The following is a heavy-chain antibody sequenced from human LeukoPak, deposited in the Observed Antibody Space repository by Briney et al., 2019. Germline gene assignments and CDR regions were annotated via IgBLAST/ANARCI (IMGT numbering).Heavy chain of an antibody. CDR3: ARRNKFSSGWFVIDH. CDR1: GGSISSYY. J-gene: IGHJ4*02. V-gene: IGHV4-59*01. D-gene: IGHD6-19*01. CDR2: IYYSGST. Sequence: PSETLSLTCTVSGGSISSYYWGWIRQPPGKGLEWIGYIYYSGSTNYNPSLKSRVTISVDTSKNQFSLKLSSVTAADTAVYYCARRNKFSSGWFVIDHWGQGTLVTVSS.